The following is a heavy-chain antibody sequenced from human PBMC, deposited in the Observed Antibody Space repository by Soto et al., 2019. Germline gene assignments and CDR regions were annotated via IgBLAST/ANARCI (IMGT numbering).Heavy chain of an antibody. CDR3: AKHKSIAVAGPTRFDP. CDR1: GFTFRSYA. CDR2: LLRSGSST. V-gene: IGHV3-23*01. J-gene: IGHJ5*02. D-gene: IGHD6-19*01. Sequence: GGSLRLSCAASGFTFRSYAMSWARQAPGKGLEWVSSLLRSGSSTYYADSVKGRFTISSDISANTLYLQMNSLRAEDTAVYYCAKHKSIAVAGPTRFDPWGQGTLVTVSS.